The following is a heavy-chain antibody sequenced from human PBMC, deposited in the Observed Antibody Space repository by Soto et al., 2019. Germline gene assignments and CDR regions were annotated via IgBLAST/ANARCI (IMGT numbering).Heavy chain of an antibody. CDR3: ARDSRGSGWPLPDWFDP. Sequence: EVQLVESGGGLVQPGGSLRLSCAASGFTFSSYSMNWVRQAPGEGLEWVSYISSSSSTIYYADSVKGRFTISRDNAKNSLYLQMNSLRAEDTAVYYCARDSRGSGWPLPDWFDPWGQGTLVTVSS. D-gene: IGHD6-19*01. V-gene: IGHV3-48*01. CDR1: GFTFSSYS. CDR2: ISSSSSTI. J-gene: IGHJ5*02.